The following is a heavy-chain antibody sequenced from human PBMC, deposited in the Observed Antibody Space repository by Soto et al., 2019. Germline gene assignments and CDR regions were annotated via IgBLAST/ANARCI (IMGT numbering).Heavy chain of an antibody. CDR3: AKDLIYGYNSGRPFDS. D-gene: IGHD6-19*01. CDR1: GFTFSSYA. V-gene: IGHV3-23*01. CDR2: IGSRGDST. J-gene: IGHJ4*02. Sequence: PGGSLRLSCAASGFTFSSYAMSWVRQAPGKGLEWVSAIGSRGDSTYYADSVKGRFTISRDNSKNTLYLQMSSLRAEDTAVYYCAKDLIYGYNSGRPFDSWGQGTLVTVSS.